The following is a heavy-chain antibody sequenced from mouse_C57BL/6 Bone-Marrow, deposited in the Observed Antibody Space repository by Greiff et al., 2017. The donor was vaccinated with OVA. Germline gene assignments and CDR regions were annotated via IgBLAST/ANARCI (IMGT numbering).Heavy chain of an antibody. J-gene: IGHJ1*03. V-gene: IGHV14-4*01. Sequence: EVQLQESGAELVRPGASVKLSCTASGFNIKDDYMHWVKQRPEQGLAWIGWIYPENGDTEYASKFQGKATITADTSSNTAYLQLSSLTSEDTAVYDGTTRGWAYWDFDVWGTGTTVTVSA. CDR2: IYPENGDT. D-gene: IGHD2-3*01. CDR3: TTRGWAYWDFDV. CDR1: GFNIKDDY.